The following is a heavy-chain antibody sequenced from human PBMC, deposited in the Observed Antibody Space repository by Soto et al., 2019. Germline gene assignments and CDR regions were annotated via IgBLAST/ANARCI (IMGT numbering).Heavy chain of an antibody. CDR1: GFTFSSYA. V-gene: IGHV3-23*01. CDR3: ARDRGATYYLSDF. CDR2: ISGSAGKT. Sequence: GGSLRLSCAASGFTFSSYAMTWVRQAPGRGLEWVSTISGSAGKTYYADSVKGRFTISRDNSENTLYLQMNSLRVEDTAVYYCARDRGATYYLSDFWGQGTLVTVSS. D-gene: IGHD2-15*01. J-gene: IGHJ4*02.